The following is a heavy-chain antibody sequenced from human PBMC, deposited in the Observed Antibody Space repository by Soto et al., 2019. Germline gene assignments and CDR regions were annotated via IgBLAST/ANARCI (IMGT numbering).Heavy chain of an antibody. V-gene: IGHV3-66*01. CDR1: GFTVSSNY. CDR2: IYSGGTT. J-gene: IGHJ5*02. CDR3: ARNGDSSDYRGWFDT. Sequence: EVQLVESGGGLVQPGGSLRLSCAASGFTVSSNYMSWVRQAPGKGLEWVSVIYSGGTTYYADSVKGRFTISRDNSKNTLYLQMNSLRAEDTDVYYCARNGDSSDYRGWFDTWGQGTLVTVSS. D-gene: IGHD3-22*01.